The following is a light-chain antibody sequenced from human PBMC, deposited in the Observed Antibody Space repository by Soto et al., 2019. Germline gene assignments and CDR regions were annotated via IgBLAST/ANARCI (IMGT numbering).Light chain of an antibody. V-gene: IGKV1-5*01. CDR2: DAS. J-gene: IGKJ1*01. CDR1: QSISSW. CDR3: QQYNSNPWT. Sequence: DIQMTQSPSTLSASVGDRVTITCRASQSISSWLAWYQQKPGKAPKLLIYDASSLESGVPSRLSGSGSGTEFTLTISSLQPDDFATYYCQQYNSNPWTFGQGTKVEIK.